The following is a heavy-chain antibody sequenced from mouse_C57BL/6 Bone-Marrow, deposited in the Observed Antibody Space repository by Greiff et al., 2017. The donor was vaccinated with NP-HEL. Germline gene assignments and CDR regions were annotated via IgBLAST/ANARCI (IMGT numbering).Heavy chain of an antibody. Sequence: VQLQQSGAELVMPGASVKLSCKASGYTFTSYWMHWVKQRPGQGLEWIGEIDPSDSYTNYNQKFKGQSTLTVDKSSSTAYMQLSSLTSEDSAVYYCALYDWYFDVWGTGTTVTVSS. CDR1: GYTFTSYW. CDR2: IDPSDSYT. V-gene: IGHV1-69*01. J-gene: IGHJ1*03. D-gene: IGHD2-12*01. CDR3: ALYDWYFDV.